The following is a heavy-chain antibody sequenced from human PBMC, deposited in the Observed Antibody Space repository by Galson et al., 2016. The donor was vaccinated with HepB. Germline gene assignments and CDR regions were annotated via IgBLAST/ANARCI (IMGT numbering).Heavy chain of an antibody. J-gene: IGHJ4*02. D-gene: IGHD3-10*01. CDR1: GFAFSSFA. V-gene: IGHV3-23*01. Sequence: SLRLSCAASGFAFSSFAMTWVRQAPGRGLEWVSGISGSGGGTYYADSVKGRFTISRDNSKNTLYLQMNSLRVEDTAIYYCAKPKYFCSGSTVREFDHWGQGTLVTVSA. CDR3: AKPKYFCSGSTVREFDH. CDR2: ISGSGGGT.